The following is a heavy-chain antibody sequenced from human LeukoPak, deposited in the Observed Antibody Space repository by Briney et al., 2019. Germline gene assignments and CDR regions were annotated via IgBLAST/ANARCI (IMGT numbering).Heavy chain of an antibody. CDR1: GGSISSSNYY. Sequence: SETLSLTCTVSGGSISSSNYYWGWIRQPPGKGLEWIGHIYYSGSTYYNPSLKSRVTISVDASKNQFSLKLTSVTAADTAVYYCARLRGGAVAGTWGYFDYWGQGTLVTVSS. CDR2: IYYSGST. CDR3: ARLRGGAVAGTWGYFDY. D-gene: IGHD6-19*01. J-gene: IGHJ4*02. V-gene: IGHV4-39*01.